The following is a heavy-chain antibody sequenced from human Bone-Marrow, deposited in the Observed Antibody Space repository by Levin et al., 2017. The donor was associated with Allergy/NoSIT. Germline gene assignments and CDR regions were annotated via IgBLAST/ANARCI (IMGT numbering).Heavy chain of an antibody. CDR3: AREGLIWLQPIGWFDP. CDR2: ISAYNGNT. Sequence: GESLKISCKASGYTFTSYGISWVRQAPGQGLEWMGWISAYNGNTNYAQKLQGRVTMTTDTSTSTAYMELRSLRSDDTAVYYCAREGLIWLQPIGWFDPWGQGTLVTVSS. CDR1: GYTFTSYG. V-gene: IGHV1-18*01. J-gene: IGHJ5*02. D-gene: IGHD5-24*01.